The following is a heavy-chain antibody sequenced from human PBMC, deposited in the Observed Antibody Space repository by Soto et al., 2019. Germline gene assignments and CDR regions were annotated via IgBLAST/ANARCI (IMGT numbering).Heavy chain of an antibody. CDR3: ARGGDRNYW. CDR1: GFTVSRNY. J-gene: IGHJ4*02. CDR2: IYSGGST. V-gene: IGHV3-53*04. Sequence: EVQLEESGGGLVQPGGSLRLSCVVSGFTVSRNYMSWVRQAPGKGLEWVAVIYSGGSTYYADSVKGRFTISRHNSKNTWYLQMNSQRGEDTAVYYCARGGDRNYWWGQGTVVTVS. D-gene: IGHD2-21*02.